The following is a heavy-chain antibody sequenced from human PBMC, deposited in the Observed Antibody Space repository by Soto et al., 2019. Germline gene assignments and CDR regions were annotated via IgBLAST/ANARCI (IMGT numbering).Heavy chain of an antibody. CDR1: GFTFSSYG. CDR2: ISYDGSNK. CDR3: TMRQYFQH. J-gene: IGHJ1*01. V-gene: IGHV3-30*03. D-gene: IGHD6-25*01. Sequence: QVQLVESGGGVVQPGRSLRLSCAASGFTFSSYGMHWVRQAPGKGLEWVAGISYDGSNKYYADSVKGRFTISRDNSKNTLYLQMNSLRAEDTAVYYCTMRQYFQHWGQGTLVTVSS.